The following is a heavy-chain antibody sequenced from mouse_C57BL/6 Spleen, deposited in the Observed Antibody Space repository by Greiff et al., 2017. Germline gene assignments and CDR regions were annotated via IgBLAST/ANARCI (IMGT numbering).Heavy chain of an antibody. CDR2: IRSKSNNYAT. J-gene: IGHJ3*01. CDR1: GFSFNPYA. Sequence: EVKLMESGGGLVQPKGSLKLSCAASGFSFNPYAMHWVRQAPGKGLEWVARIRSKSNNYATYYADSVKDRFTISRDDSASMLYLQMNNLKTKDTAMYYLVRHDYYDWGQGTLVTVSA. V-gene: IGHV10-1*01. D-gene: IGHD1-1*01. CDR3: VRHDYYD.